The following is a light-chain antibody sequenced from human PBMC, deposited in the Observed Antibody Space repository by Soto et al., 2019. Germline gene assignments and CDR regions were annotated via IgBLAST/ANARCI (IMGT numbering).Light chain of an antibody. J-gene: IGLJ2*01. Sequence: QSVLTQPASVSGSPGQSITISCTGTSSDVGGFNYLSWYQQHPGNAPKLIIHDVSNRPSGVSDRFSGSKSGNTASLTISGLQADDESDYYCSSFTSSSTVLFGGGTKVTVL. CDR2: DVS. V-gene: IGLV2-14*03. CDR3: SSFTSSSTVL. CDR1: SSDVGGFNY.